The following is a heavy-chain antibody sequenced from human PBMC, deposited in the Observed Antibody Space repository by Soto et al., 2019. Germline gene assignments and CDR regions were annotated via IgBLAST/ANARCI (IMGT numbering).Heavy chain of an antibody. Sequence: QVQLQESGPGLVKPSQTLSLTCTVSGGSISSGDYYWSWIRQPPGKGLEWIGYIYYSGSTSYNPSLKSRFTISVDTSKNQFSLKLSSVTAADTAVYYCARDLRLHGEQNYYYYGMDVWGQGTTVTVSS. CDR3: ARDLRLHGEQNYYYYGMDV. CDR2: IYYSGST. CDR1: GGSISSGDYY. J-gene: IGHJ6*02. V-gene: IGHV4-30-4*01. D-gene: IGHD4-17*01.